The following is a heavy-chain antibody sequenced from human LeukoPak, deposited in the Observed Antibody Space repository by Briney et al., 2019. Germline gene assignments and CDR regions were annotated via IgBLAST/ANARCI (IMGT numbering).Heavy chain of an antibody. V-gene: IGHV3-33*01. J-gene: IGHJ4*02. CDR1: GFTFSSYG. CDR3: ARDRWSTFEYGDHTHYFDY. D-gene: IGHD4-17*01. CDR2: IWYDGSNK. Sequence: PGGSLRLSCAASGFTFSSYGMHWVRQAPGKGLEWVAVIWYDGSNKYYADSVKGRFTISRDNSKNTLYLQMNSLRAEDTAVYYCARDRWSTFEYGDHTHYFDYWGQGTLVTVSS.